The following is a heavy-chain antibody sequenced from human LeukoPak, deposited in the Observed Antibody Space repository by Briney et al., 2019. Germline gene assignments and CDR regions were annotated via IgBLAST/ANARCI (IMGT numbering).Heavy chain of an antibody. D-gene: IGHD6-19*01. CDR2: ISWNSGSI. Sequence: GGSLRLSCAASGFTFDDYAMHWVRQAPGKGLEWVSGISWNSGSIGYADSVKGRFTISRDNAKNSLYLQMNSLRAEDTAVYYCAGWSDAFDIWGQGTMVTVSS. J-gene: IGHJ3*02. CDR1: GFTFDDYA. CDR3: AGWSDAFDI. V-gene: IGHV3-9*01.